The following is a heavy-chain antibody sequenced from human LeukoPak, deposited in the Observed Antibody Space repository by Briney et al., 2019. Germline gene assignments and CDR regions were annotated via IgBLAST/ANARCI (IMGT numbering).Heavy chain of an antibody. J-gene: IGHJ4*02. D-gene: IGHD3-10*01. Sequence: SGPTLVKPTQTLTLTCTFSGVSLSTSGGGVGWIRQPPGKALEWLALIYWDDDKRYSPSLKSRLTITKDTSKNQVVLTMTNMDPVDTATYYCAHRPRGSVHFDYWGQGTLVTVSS. V-gene: IGHV2-5*02. CDR3: AHRPRGSVHFDY. CDR1: GVSLSTSGGG. CDR2: IYWDDDK.